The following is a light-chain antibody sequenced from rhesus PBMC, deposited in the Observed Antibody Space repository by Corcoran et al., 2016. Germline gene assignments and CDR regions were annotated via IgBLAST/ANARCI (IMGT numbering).Light chain of an antibody. Sequence: DIQMTQSPSSLSASVGDTVTITCRASQSISSWLDWYQQKPGKAPKLLIYKASSLQSGVPSRFSGSGSGTDFTLTISSLQPEDFATYYCLQYNSSPWTFGQGTKVDIK. CDR3: LQYNSSPWT. J-gene: IGKJ1*01. CDR1: QSISSW. V-gene: IGKV1-22*01. CDR2: KAS.